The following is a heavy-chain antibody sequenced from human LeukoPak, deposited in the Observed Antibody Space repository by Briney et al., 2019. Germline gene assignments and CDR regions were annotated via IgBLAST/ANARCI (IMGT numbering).Heavy chain of an antibody. V-gene: IGHV4-38-2*02. Sequence: PSETLSLTCSVSGYSISSGYYWGWIRQPPGKGLEWIGSIYHSGSTYYNPSLKSRVTISVDTSKNQFSLKLSSVTAADTAVYYCARGGRFFYYYYYMDVWGKGTTVTVSS. D-gene: IGHD5-12*01. CDR2: IYHSGST. J-gene: IGHJ6*03. CDR1: GYSISSGYY. CDR3: ARGGRFFYYYYYMDV.